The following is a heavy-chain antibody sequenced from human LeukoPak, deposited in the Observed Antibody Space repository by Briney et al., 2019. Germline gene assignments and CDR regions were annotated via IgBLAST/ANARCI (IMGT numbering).Heavy chain of an antibody. Sequence: SETLSLTSTVSGGSLSRYYWSWIRQPAGKGLEWIGRIYTSGSTNYNPSLKSQVTISVDTSKNQFSPKLRSVTAAETAVYYCARGLHLTYYYGSGSYRRRNDAFDIWGQGTMVTVSS. J-gene: IGHJ3*02. CDR2: IYTSGST. CDR3: ARGLHLTYYYGSGSYRRRNDAFDI. V-gene: IGHV4-4*07. D-gene: IGHD3-10*01. CDR1: GGSLSRYY.